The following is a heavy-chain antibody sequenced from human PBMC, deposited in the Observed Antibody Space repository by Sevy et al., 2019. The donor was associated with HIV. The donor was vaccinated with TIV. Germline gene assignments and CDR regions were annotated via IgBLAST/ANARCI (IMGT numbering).Heavy chain of an antibody. J-gene: IGHJ4*02. V-gene: IGHV3-7*01. CDR1: GFTFSSFW. Sequence: GGSLRLSCAASGFTFSSFWMSWVRQAPGTGLEWVANIKQDGSEKYYVDSVRGRFTISRDNAKNSLFLQMNSLSAEDTAVYYCARDTSGSYPRVHDYWGQGTQVTVSS. CDR2: IKQDGSEK. D-gene: IGHD1-26*01. CDR3: ARDTSGSYPRVHDY.